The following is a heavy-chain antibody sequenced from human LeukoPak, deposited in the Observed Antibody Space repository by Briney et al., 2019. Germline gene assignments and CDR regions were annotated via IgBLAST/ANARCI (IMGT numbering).Heavy chain of an antibody. CDR2: ISDDGGRT. Sequence: GGSLRLSCAASGFTFSAYAMSWVRQAPGKGLEWVSAISDDGGRTYYADSVKGRFTISRDNSKNTLYLQMNSLKAEGTAVYYCAKGRTGYSYGYGVDYWGQGTLVTVSS. J-gene: IGHJ4*02. V-gene: IGHV3-23*01. CDR1: GFTFSAYA. CDR3: AKGRTGYSYGYGVDY. D-gene: IGHD5-18*01.